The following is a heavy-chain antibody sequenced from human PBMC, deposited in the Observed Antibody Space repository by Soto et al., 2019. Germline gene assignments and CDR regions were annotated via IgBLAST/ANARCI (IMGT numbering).Heavy chain of an antibody. CDR2: IYYSGST. V-gene: IGHV4-59*12. Sequence: AETLSLTCTVSGGSISSYYWSWIRQPPGKGLEWIGYIYYSGSTNYNPSLKSRVTISVDTSKNQFSLKLSSVTAADTAVYYCAGTTPYYYDSSGYPDYWGQGTLVTVSS. CDR1: GGSISSYY. CDR3: AGTTPYYYDSSGYPDY. J-gene: IGHJ4*02. D-gene: IGHD3-22*01.